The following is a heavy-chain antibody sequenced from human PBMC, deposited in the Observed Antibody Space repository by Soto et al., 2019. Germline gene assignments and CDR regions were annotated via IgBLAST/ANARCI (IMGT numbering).Heavy chain of an antibody. Sequence: QVQLVESGGGVVQPGRSLRLSCAASGFTFSSYGMHWVRQAPGKGLEWVAVISYDGSNKYYADSVKGRFTISRDNSKNTLYRQMNSLRAEDTAVYYCAKGGGDHSDAPDYWGQGTLVTVSS. V-gene: IGHV3-30*18. CDR2: ISYDGSNK. CDR1: GFTFSSYG. D-gene: IGHD2-21*02. CDR3: AKGGGDHSDAPDY. J-gene: IGHJ4*02.